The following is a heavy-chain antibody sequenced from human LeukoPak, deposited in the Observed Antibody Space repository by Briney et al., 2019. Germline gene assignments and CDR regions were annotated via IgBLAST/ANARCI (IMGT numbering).Heavy chain of an antibody. CDR3: AREVDY. J-gene: IGHJ4*02. V-gene: IGHV4-34*01. CDR2: INHSGST. Sequence: SETLSLTCAVYGGSFSGYYWSWIRQPPGKGLEWIGEINHSGSTNYNPSLKSRVTISVDTSKNQFSLKLSSVTAADTAMYYCAREVDYWGQGTLVTVSS. CDR1: GGSFSGYY.